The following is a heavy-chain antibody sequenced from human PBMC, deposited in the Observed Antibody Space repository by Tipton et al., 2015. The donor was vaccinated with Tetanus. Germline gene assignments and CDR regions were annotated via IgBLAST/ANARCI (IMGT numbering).Heavy chain of an antibody. Sequence: GLVKPSETLSLTCTVSGGSISSYYWSWIRQPPGKGLEWIGYIYYSGSTNYNPSLKSRVTISVDTSKNQFSLKLSSVTAADTAVYYCARATEWLPGYWYFDLWGRGTLVTVSS. J-gene: IGHJ2*01. V-gene: IGHV4-59*01. CDR2: IYYSGST. D-gene: IGHD3-3*01. CDR3: ARATEWLPGYWYFDL. CDR1: GGSISSYY.